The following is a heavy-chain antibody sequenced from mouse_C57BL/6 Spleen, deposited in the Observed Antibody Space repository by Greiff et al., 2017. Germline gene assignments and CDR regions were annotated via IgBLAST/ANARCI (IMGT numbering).Heavy chain of an antibody. V-gene: IGHV1-82*01. CDR3: ARLTVVADYFDY. CDR2: IYPGDGDT. CDR1: GYAFSSSW. D-gene: IGHD1-1*01. Sequence: VQLQQSGPELVKPGASVKISCKASGYAFSSSWMNWVKQRPGKGLEWIGRIYPGDGDTNYNGKFKGKATLTADKSSSTAYMQLSSLTSEDSAVYFCARLTVVADYFDYWGQGTTLTVSS. J-gene: IGHJ2*01.